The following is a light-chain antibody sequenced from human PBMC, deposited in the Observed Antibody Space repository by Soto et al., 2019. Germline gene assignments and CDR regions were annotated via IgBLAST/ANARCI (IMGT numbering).Light chain of an antibody. CDR2: EVV. CDR1: KNDIVVYDF. CDR3: KSYAGSNTYV. Sequence: QSVLTQPPSASGSPGQSVTISCTGTKNDIVVYDFVSWYQHHPGKAPRLIIYEVVQRPSGVPDRFSGSKSGNTASLTVSGLQAADEADYFCKSYAGSNTYVFGRGTKVTVL. V-gene: IGLV2-8*01. J-gene: IGLJ1*01.